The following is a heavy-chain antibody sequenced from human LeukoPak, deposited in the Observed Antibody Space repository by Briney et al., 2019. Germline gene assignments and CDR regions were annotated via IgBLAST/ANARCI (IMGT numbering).Heavy chain of an antibody. D-gene: IGHD5-12*01. V-gene: IGHV3-30*02. CDR3: AKEGIVAGDY. Sequence: PGGSLRLSCAASGFTFSNYGMHWVRQAPGKGLEWVAFIRYDGSNKYYADSVKGRFTISRDNSKNTLFLQMNSLRAEDTAVYYCAKEGIVAGDYWGQGTLVTVSS. J-gene: IGHJ4*02. CDR1: GFTFSNYG. CDR2: IRYDGSNK.